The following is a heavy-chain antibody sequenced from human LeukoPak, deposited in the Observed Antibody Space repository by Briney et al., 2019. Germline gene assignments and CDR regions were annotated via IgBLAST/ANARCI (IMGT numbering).Heavy chain of an antibody. J-gene: IGHJ4*02. V-gene: IGHV4-59*01. CDR1: GGSISIYY. D-gene: IGHD6-13*01. Sequence: AETLSLTCSVSGGSISIYYWSWIRQPPGKGLEWIGYVYNSGSTDYNPSLKSRVTISVDTSKNQFSLKVNSVTASDTAVYYCVRRSFYSSRYDYWGQGTLVTVSS. CDR3: VRRSFYSSRYDY. CDR2: VYNSGST.